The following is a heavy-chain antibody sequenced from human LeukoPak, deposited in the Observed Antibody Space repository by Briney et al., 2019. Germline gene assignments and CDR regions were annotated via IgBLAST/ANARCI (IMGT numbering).Heavy chain of an antibody. Sequence: GGSLRLSCAASGFTFSSYNMNWVRQAPGKGLEWVSAISGSGGSTYYADSVKGRFTISRDNSKNTLYLQMNSLRAEDTAVYHCAKSGSPYYGSGSYGIDYWGRGTLVTVSS. CDR3: AKSGSPYYGSGSYGIDY. CDR2: ISGSGGST. V-gene: IGHV3-23*01. CDR1: GFTFSSYN. D-gene: IGHD3-10*01. J-gene: IGHJ2*01.